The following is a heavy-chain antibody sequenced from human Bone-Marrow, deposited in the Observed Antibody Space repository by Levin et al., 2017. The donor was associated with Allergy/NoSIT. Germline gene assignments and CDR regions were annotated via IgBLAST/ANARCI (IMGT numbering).Heavy chain of an antibody. V-gene: IGHV1-2*06. Sequence: GESLKISCKASGYTFTGYYMHWVRQAPGQGLEWMGRINPNSGGTNYAQKFQGRVTMTRDTSISTAYMELSRLRSDDTAVYYCARDSSGWYWFDPWGQGTLVTVSS. J-gene: IGHJ5*02. D-gene: IGHD6-19*01. CDR3: ARDSSGWYWFDP. CDR2: INPNSGGT. CDR1: GYTFTGYY.